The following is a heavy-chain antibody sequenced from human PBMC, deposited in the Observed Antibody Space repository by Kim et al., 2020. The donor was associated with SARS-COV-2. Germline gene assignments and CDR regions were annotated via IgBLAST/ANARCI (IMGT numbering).Heavy chain of an antibody. J-gene: IGHJ4*02. CDR3: ARGGQGVFFDY. V-gene: IGHV4-30-2*01. CDR1: GGSISSGGYS. Sequence: SETLSLTCAVSGGSISSGGYSWSWIRQPPGKGLEWIGYIYHSGSTYYNPSLKSRVTISVDRSKNQFSLKLSSVTAADTAVYYCARGGQGVFFDYWGQGTLVTVSS. CDR2: IYHSGST. D-gene: IGHD3-16*01.